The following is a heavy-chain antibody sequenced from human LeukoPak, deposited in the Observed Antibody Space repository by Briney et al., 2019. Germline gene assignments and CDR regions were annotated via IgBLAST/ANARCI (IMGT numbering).Heavy chain of an antibody. V-gene: IGHV1-2*02. J-gene: IGHJ4*02. Sequence: ASVKVSCKASGYTFSGHYIHLVRQAPGQGLEWMGWFNPNSGDTDYAQKFQGRVTMTRDTSISTAYMELSRLRSDDTAVYYCARVWQCSGGVCPDVFDNWGQGTLVTVSS. CDR3: ARVWQCSGGVCPDVFDN. D-gene: IGHD2-8*02. CDR2: FNPNSGDT. CDR1: GYTFSGHY.